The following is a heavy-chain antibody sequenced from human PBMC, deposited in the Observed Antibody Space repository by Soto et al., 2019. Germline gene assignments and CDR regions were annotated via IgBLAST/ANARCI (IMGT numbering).Heavy chain of an antibody. D-gene: IGHD1-26*01. Sequence: QVQLVQSGAEVKKPGASVKISCKASAYTFNYYGISWVRQAAGQGLEWLGWISPYDGNTTYAQRVQGRITLTTDTSTTRAYMELRSMTFDDTAVYYCAREAGSGSSYPENYWGQGTLVTVSS. CDR3: AREAGSGSSYPENY. V-gene: IGHV1-18*04. J-gene: IGHJ4*02. CDR1: AYTFNYYG. CDR2: ISPYDGNT.